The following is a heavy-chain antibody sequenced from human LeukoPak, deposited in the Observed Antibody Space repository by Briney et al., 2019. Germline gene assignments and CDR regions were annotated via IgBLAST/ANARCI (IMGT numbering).Heavy chain of an antibody. Sequence: SETLSLTCSVSGGSINSYYWTWIRQPPEKGLEWIGYIYYTGSTKYNPSLKSRVTISADTSRNQFSLKLSSVTAADTAVYYCVRAKPTMIPSAGRAPYYMDVWGKGTTVTVSS. CDR1: GGSINSYY. V-gene: IGHV4-59*01. CDR2: IYYTGST. CDR3: VRAKPTMIPSAGRAPYYMDV. D-gene: IGHD2-2*01. J-gene: IGHJ6*03.